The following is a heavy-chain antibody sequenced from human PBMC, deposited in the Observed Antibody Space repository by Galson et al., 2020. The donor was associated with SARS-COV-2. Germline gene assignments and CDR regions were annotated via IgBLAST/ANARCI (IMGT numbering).Heavy chain of an antibody. CDR3: VRGIGARSFDY. CDR1: GFTFYTYW. CDR2: IQTDGGTT. J-gene: IGHJ4*02. Sequence: SCAASGFTFYTYWMHWVRQAPGKGLVWVSRIQTDGGTTNYADSVKGRFTASRDNAKNTLYLQMDSLTADDTAIYYCVRGIGARSFDYWGQGALVTVSS. D-gene: IGHD6-6*01. V-gene: IGHV3-74*01.